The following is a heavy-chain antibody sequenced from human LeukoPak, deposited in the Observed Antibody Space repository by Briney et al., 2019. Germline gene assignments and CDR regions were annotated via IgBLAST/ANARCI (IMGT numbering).Heavy chain of an antibody. CDR3: ARAPEMSGSYYDQYFQH. D-gene: IGHD1-26*01. CDR1: GYTFTGYY. J-gene: IGHJ1*01. V-gene: IGHV1-2*06. CDR2: INPNSGGT. Sequence: ASVKVSCKASGYTFTGYYMHWVRQPPGQGLEWMGRINPNSGGTNYAQKFQGRVTMTRDTSISTAYMELSRLRSDDTAVYYCARAPEMSGSYYDQYFQHWGQGTLVTVSS.